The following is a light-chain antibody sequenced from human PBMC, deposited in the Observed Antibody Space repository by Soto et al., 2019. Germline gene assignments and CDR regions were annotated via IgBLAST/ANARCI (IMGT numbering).Light chain of an antibody. CDR1: QGISSW. CDR3: QLYGNSPWT. V-gene: IGKV1-12*01. CDR2: AAS. Sequence: DIQMTQSPSSVSASVGDRVTITCRASQGISSWLAWYQQKPGKAPKLLIYAASSLQSGVPSRFSGSGSGTDFTLTISRLEPEDFAVYYCQLYGNSPWTFGQGTKVEIK. J-gene: IGKJ1*01.